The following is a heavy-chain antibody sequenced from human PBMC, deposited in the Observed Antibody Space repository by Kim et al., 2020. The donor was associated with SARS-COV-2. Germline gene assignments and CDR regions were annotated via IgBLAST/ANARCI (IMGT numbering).Heavy chain of an antibody. Sequence: GGSLRLSCAASGFTFSSYGMHWVRQAPGKGLEWVAVIWYDGSNKYYADSVKGQFTISRDNSKNTLYLQMNSLRAEDTAVYYCARGVFRVTPCFDYWGQGTLVTVSS. D-gene: IGHD4-4*01. V-gene: IGHV3-33*01. CDR3: ARGVFRVTPCFDY. J-gene: IGHJ4*02. CDR2: IWYDGSNK. CDR1: GFTFSSYG.